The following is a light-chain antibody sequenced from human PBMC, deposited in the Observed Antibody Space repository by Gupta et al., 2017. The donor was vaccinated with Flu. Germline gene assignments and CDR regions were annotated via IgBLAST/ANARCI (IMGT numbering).Light chain of an antibody. CDR3: QQYHNWPPWT. Sequence: EIVMTQSPATLSVSPGDRATLSCRASQSVSSNLAWYQQKRGQAPRLLIYGASTRATGIPARFSGSGSGTEFTLTISSLHSEDFAVYYCQQYHNWPPWTFGQGTKVEIK. V-gene: IGKV3-15*01. J-gene: IGKJ1*01. CDR1: QSVSSN. CDR2: GAS.